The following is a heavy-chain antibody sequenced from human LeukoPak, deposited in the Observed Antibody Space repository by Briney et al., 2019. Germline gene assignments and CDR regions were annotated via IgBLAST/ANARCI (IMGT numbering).Heavy chain of an antibody. D-gene: IGHD3-9*01. CDR3: ARQDYDILTGYHAFDI. J-gene: IGHJ3*02. CDR2: ISAYNGNT. Sequence: ASVKVSCKASGYTFTSYGISWVRQAPEQGLEWMGWISAYNGNTNYAQKLQGRVTMTTDTSTSTAYMELRSLRSDDTAVYYCARQDYDILTGYHAFDIWGQGTMVTVSS. V-gene: IGHV1-18*01. CDR1: GYTFTSYG.